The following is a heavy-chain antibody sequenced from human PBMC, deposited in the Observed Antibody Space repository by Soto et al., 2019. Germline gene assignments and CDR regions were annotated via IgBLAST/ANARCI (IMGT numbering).Heavy chain of an antibody. CDR1: GGTFSSYA. CDR3: ASSITGTTGTFDY. D-gene: IGHD1-20*01. Sequence: QVQLVQSGAEVKKPGSSVKVSCKASGGTFSSYAISWVRQAPGQGLEWMGGIIHIFCTANSAQKFQGRVTSTADESTSTAYMELSSLRSEDTAVYYCASSITGTTGTFDYWGQVTLGSVSS. CDR2: IIHIFCTA. V-gene: IGHV1-69*01. J-gene: IGHJ4*02.